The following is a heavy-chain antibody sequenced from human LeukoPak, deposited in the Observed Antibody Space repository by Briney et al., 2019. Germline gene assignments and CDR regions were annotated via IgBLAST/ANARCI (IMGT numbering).Heavy chain of an antibody. CDR3: ARGGYDGFDY. Sequence: GGSLRLSCAASGFTFSNYAMSWVRLAPGKGLEWVSAISGTGGTTYYADSVRGRFTISRDNSKNTLYVQMMSLRAEDTAVYYCARGGYDGFDYWGQGTLVTVSS. J-gene: IGHJ4*02. V-gene: IGHV3-23*01. CDR1: GFTFSNYA. CDR2: ISGTGGTT. D-gene: IGHD5-12*01.